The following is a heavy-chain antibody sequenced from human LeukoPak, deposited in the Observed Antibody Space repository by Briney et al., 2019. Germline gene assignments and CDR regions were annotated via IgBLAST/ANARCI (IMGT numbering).Heavy chain of an antibody. V-gene: IGHV1-18*01. J-gene: IGHJ4*02. Sequence: ASVTVSYTSSVYIFTIYGIGWVRQAPGQGLAWMGWISTYNGNTKYVQRLQGRVTMTTDTPTNTVHMELRSLRSDDAAVYYCARVGYTSGCDHWGQGTLVTVSS. CDR2: ISTYNGNT. CDR1: VYIFTIYG. CDR3: ARVGYTSGCDH. D-gene: IGHD3-3*01.